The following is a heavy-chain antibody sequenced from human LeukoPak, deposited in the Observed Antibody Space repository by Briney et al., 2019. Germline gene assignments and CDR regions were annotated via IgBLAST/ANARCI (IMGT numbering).Heavy chain of an antibody. CDR2: ISGDGFTT. CDR1: GLTFNNYA. V-gene: IGHV3-23*01. CDR3: ARCPGLNYFDS. D-gene: IGHD3/OR15-3a*01. J-gene: IGHJ4*02. Sequence: PGGSLRLSCAASGLTFNNYAMTWVRQAPGKGLEWVSVISGDGFTTYSADSVKGRFTISRDNSKNTLFLQMDSLRGEDTAVYFCARCPGLNYFDSWGQGTLVTVFS.